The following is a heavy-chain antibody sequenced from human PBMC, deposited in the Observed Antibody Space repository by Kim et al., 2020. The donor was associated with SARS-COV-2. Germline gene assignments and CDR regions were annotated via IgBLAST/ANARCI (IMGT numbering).Heavy chain of an antibody. Sequence: SETLSLTCTVSGGSISSSNYYWGWIRQPPGKGLEWIGSIYYSGGTYYNPSLKSRVTIYVDTSKNQFSLKLSSVTAADTAVYYCARLQSGSRIDYWGQGTLVTVSS. D-gene: IGHD2-2*01. CDR1: GGSISSSNYY. V-gene: IGHV4-39*01. J-gene: IGHJ4*02. CDR3: ARLQSGSRIDY. CDR2: IYYSGGT.